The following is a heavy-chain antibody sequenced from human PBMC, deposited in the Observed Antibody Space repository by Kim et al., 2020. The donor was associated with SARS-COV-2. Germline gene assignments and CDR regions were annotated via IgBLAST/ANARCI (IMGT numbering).Heavy chain of an antibody. J-gene: IGHJ4*02. CDR2: TYYRSKWYN. CDR1: GDSVSNNNAA. D-gene: IGHD6-19*01. CDR3: AREPPVAGNSRYFDY. Sequence: SQTLSLTCGISGDSVSNNNAAWNWIRQSPSRGLEWLGRTYYRSKWYNDYAVSVKSRITINPDTSKNQFSLQLNSVTPEDTAVYYCAREPPVAGNSRYFDYWGQGTLVTVSS. V-gene: IGHV6-1*01.